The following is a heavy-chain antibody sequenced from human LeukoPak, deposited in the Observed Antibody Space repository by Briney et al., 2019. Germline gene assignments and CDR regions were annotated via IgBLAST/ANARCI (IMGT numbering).Heavy chain of an antibody. Sequence: SETLSLTCTVSGGSISSSSYYWGWVRPPPGNGLEWIGSIYYSGRTYYHPPLKSRVTISVDTSKNQFSLKLSSVTAADTAVYYCARQVRGVTLDNWFDPWGQGTLVTVSS. CDR2: IYYSGRT. CDR1: GGSISSSSYY. V-gene: IGHV4-39*01. D-gene: IGHD3-10*01. CDR3: ARQVRGVTLDNWFDP. J-gene: IGHJ5*02.